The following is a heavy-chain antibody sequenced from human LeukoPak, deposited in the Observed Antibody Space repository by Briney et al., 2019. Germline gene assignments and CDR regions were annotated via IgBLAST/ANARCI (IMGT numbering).Heavy chain of an antibody. V-gene: IGHV4-4*07. D-gene: IGHD6-19*01. CDR2: IYTSGST. Sequence: PSETLSLTCTVSGGSISSYYWSWIRQPAGKGLEWIGRIYTSGSTNYNPSLKNRVTMSVDTSKNQFSLKLSSVTAADTAVYYCARDHPVSSGWYLNWFDPWGQGTLVTVSS. CDR1: GGSISSYY. J-gene: IGHJ5*02. CDR3: ARDHPVSSGWYLNWFDP.